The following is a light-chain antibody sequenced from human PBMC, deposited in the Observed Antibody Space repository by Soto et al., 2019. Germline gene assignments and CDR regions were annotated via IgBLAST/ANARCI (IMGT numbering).Light chain of an antibody. CDR1: SSDVGNYDS. Sequence: QSALTQPPSASGSPGQSVTISCTGTSSDVGNYDSVSWYHHHPGKAPQAVIYEVNKRPSGVPDRFSGSKSGNTASLTVSGLQAEDEADYYCSSYAGSNNYVFGTGTKLTVL. CDR2: EVN. CDR3: SSYAGSNNYV. J-gene: IGLJ1*01. V-gene: IGLV2-8*01.